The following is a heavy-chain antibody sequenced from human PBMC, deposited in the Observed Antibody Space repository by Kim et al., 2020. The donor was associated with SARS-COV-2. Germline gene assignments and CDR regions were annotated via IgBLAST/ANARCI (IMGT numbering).Heavy chain of an antibody. CDR3: ARSEGRASWHQFDY. CDR1: SDSISSYY. J-gene: IGHJ4*02. V-gene: IGHV4-59*01. Sequence: SETLSLTCTVSSDSISSYYWSWIRQLPGKGLEWIGYIFHSGSTNYNPSLKSRVTISWDTSRNQFSLDLTSVSDADTAVYYCARSEGRASWHQFDYWGQGILVTVSP. CDR2: IFHSGST.